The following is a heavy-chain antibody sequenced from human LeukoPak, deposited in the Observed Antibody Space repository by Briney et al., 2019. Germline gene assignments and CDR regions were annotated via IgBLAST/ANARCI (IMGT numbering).Heavy chain of an antibody. V-gene: IGHV3-48*03. Sequence: GGPLRLSCAASGFTFSSYEMTWVRQAPGKELKGVSNINSSDTTINYADSVKGRFTISRDNARNSLYLQMNSLRAEDTAVYYCARSRRDNYYYYYGMDVWGQGTTVTVSS. CDR2: INSSDTTI. CDR1: GFTFSSYE. CDR3: ARSRRDNYYYYYGMDV. D-gene: IGHD5-24*01. J-gene: IGHJ6*02.